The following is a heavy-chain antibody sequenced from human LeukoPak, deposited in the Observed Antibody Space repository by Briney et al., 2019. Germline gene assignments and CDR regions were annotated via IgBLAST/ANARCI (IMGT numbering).Heavy chain of an antibody. D-gene: IGHD6-19*01. Sequence: SETLSLTCNVSGGSIGGHTFYWDWIRQPPGKGLEWIATIYYNGNTFYNPSLKSRVAISIDMSKSQFSLHLSSVTAAATAIYYCARLTALAGHRGAFDIWGPGTMVTVSS. CDR3: ARLTALAGHRGAFDI. J-gene: IGHJ3*02. CDR2: IYYNGNT. CDR1: GGSIGGHTFY. V-gene: IGHV4-39*01.